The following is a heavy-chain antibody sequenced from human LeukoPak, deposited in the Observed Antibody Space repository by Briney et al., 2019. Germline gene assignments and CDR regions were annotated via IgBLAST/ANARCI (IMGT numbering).Heavy chain of an antibody. CDR1: GFTFSGSA. V-gene: IGHV3-73*01. CDR3: SRRDAVAGHS. D-gene: IGHD6-19*01. J-gene: IGHJ4*02. CDR2: IRSKANNYAT. Sequence: GGSLRLSCAASGFTFSGSAMHWVRQASGKGLEWVGRIRSKANNYATDYAASVKGRFTISRDDSKNTTSLQMNSLKTEDTALYYCSRRDAVAGHSWGQGTLVTVSS.